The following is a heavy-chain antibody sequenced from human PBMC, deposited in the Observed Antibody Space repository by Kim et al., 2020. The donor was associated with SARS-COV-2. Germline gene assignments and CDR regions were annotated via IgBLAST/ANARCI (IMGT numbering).Heavy chain of an antibody. Sequence: GGSLRLSCEASGFIFRDYTMSWIRQAPGKGLEWIAYICSDGTFTAYAASVRGRFTISRDDDKKSLFLQMNGLRVEDTARYYCVRGDYRGSVCDYWGQGTLVTVSS. CDR2: ICSDGTFT. CDR1: GFIFRDYT. V-gene: IGHV3-11*05. J-gene: IGHJ4*02. CDR3: VRGDYRGSVCDY. D-gene: IGHD3-16*02.